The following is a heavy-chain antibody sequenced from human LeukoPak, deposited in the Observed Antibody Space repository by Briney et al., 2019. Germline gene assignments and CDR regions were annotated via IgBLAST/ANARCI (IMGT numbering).Heavy chain of an antibody. Sequence: GGSLRLSCAASGFTVSSSYMTWVRQAQGKGLEWVSVVYSGGSTYYADSVKGRFTISRDNSRNTLYLQMSSLRAEDTAVYYCARRYYSMDVWGQGTTVTVSS. J-gene: IGHJ6*02. CDR3: ARRYYSMDV. V-gene: IGHV3-66*04. CDR2: VYSGGST. CDR1: GFTVSSSY.